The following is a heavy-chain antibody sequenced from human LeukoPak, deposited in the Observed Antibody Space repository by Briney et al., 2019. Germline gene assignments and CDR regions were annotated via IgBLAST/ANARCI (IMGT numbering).Heavy chain of an antibody. J-gene: IGHJ5*02. Sequence: PGGSLRLSCAASGSTVSSNYMSWVRQAPGKGLEWVSVIYSGGSTYYADSVKGRFTISRDNSKNTLYLQMNSLRDEDTAVYYCARIGAYEWQQLPSEWFAPWGQGTLVTVSS. D-gene: IGHD6-13*01. CDR2: IYSGGST. CDR1: GSTVSSNY. V-gene: IGHV3-66*01. CDR3: ARIGAYEWQQLPSEWFAP.